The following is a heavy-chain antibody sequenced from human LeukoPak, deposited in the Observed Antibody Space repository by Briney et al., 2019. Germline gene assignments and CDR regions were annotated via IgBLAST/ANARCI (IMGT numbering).Heavy chain of an antibody. CDR3: ARRYCSSTSCSLYYFDY. D-gene: IGHD2-2*01. CDR1: GGTFTSYG. J-gene: IGHJ4*02. CDR2: ISAYNGNT. Sequence: ASVKVPCKASGGTFTSYGISWVRQAPGQGLEWMGWISAYNGNTNYAQKLQGRVTMTTDTSTSTAYMELRSLRSDDTAVYYCARRYCSSTSCSLYYFDYWGQGTLVTVSS. V-gene: IGHV1-18*01.